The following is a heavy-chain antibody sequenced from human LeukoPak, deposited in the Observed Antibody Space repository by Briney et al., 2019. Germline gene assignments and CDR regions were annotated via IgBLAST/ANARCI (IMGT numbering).Heavy chain of an antibody. CDR2: ISYDGSNK. V-gene: IGHV3-30*04. CDR1: GFTFSSYA. J-gene: IGHJ4*02. Sequence: QTGGSLRLSCAASGFTFSSYAMHWVRQAPGKGLEWVAVISYDGSNKYYADSVKGRFTIPRDNSKNTLYLQMNSLRAEDTAVYYCARGRLRSFDYWGQGTLVTVSS. CDR3: ARGRLRSFDY. D-gene: IGHD4-17*01.